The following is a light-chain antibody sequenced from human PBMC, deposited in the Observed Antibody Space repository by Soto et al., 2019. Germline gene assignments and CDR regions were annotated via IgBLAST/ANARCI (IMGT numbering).Light chain of an antibody. V-gene: IGLV1-44*01. J-gene: IGLJ3*02. CDR2: NNN. CDR3: AAWDDSLSGPV. Sequence: QSVLTQPPSASGTPGQRVTICCSGSRASIGSNTVTWYQDLPGAAPKLLVYNNNQRPSGVPDRFSGSKSDTSASLAISGLQFEDEAVYYCAAWDDSLSGPVFGGGTKLTVL. CDR1: RASIGSNT.